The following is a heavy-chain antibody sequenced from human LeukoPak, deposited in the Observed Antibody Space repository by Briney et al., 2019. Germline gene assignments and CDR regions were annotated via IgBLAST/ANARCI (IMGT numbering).Heavy chain of an antibody. CDR3: ARVDTAVLTGFDY. D-gene: IGHD5-18*01. J-gene: IGHJ4*02. Sequence: GGSLRLSCAASGFSFGLHWMNWVRQAPGKGLEWVANIKEDGTLAYYADSVTGRFSISRDNTKNSLYLQMNGLRAEDTAVYYCARVDTAVLTGFDYWGQGTLVTVSS. CDR1: GFSFGLHW. CDR2: IKEDGTLA. V-gene: IGHV3-7*03.